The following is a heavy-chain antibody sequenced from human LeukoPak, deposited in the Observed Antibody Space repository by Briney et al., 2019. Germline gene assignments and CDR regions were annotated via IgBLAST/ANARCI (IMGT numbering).Heavy chain of an antibody. D-gene: IGHD2-2*02. J-gene: IGHJ4*02. Sequence: GGSLSLSCAASGLTFSSYWMSWVRQAPGKGRGWVASIKQDGSEKYYVDSVKGRFTISRDNAKNSLYLQMNSLRAEDTAVYYCALGDVVVTAAIDYWGQGTLVTVSS. V-gene: IGHV3-7*01. CDR3: ALGDVVVTAAIDY. CDR2: IKQDGSEK. CDR1: GLTFSSYW.